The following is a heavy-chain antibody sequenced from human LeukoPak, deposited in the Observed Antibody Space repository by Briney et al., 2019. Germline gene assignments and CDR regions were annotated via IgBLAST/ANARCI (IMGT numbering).Heavy chain of an antibody. V-gene: IGHV1-18*01. CDR1: GYTFTSYG. Sequence: GASVKVSCKASGYTFTSYGISWVRQAPGQGLEWMGWISAYNGNTNYAQKLQGRVTMTTDTSTSTAYMELRSLRSDDTAVYYCARVEGNIVTTTEGYFDYWGQGTLVTVSS. CDR2: ISAYNGNT. J-gene: IGHJ4*02. CDR3: ARVEGNIVTTTEGYFDY. D-gene: IGHD5-12*01.